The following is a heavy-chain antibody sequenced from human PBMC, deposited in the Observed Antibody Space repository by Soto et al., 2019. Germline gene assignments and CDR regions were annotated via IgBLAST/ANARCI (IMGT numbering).Heavy chain of an antibody. Sequence: SETLSLTCTVSGGSIDSSTYYWGWIRQPPGKGLEWIGTIYYSGSTYFNPSLKSRVTISGDTSKNQFSLNLSSVTAADTAVYYCARVRYYPGHYYHMDVWGQGTTVTVS. V-gene: IGHV4-39*01. J-gene: IGHJ6*02. CDR1: GGSIDSSTYY. D-gene: IGHD3-10*01. CDR3: ARVRYYPGHYYHMDV. CDR2: IYYSGST.